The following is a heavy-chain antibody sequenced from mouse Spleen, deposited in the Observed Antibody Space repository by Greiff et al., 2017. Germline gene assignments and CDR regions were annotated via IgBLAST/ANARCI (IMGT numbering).Heavy chain of an antibody. CDR1: GYAFSSSW. CDR3: AREAYYYGSSYCWFAY. D-gene: IGHD1-1*01. J-gene: IGHJ3*01. Sequence: QVQLQQSGPELVKPGASVKISCKASGYAFSSSWMNWVKQRPGKGLEWIGRIYPGDGDTNYNGKFKGKATLTADKSSSTAYMQLSSLTSEDSAVYFCAREAYYYGSSYCWFAYWGQGTLVTVSA. CDR2: IYPGDGDT. V-gene: IGHV1-82*01.